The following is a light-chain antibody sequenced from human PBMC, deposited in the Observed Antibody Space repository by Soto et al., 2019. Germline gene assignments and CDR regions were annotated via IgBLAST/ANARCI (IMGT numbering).Light chain of an antibody. Sequence: EIVLTQSPGTLSLSPGERATLSCRASQGVTSNYLAWYQQRPGQAPRLLIYVASNRATGIPDRFSGGGSGTDFTLTISRLEPEDFAMYYCQQYSSSSPTTFGQGTRLEIE. V-gene: IGKV3-20*01. CDR2: VAS. CDR1: QGVTSNY. CDR3: QQYSSSSPTT. J-gene: IGKJ5*01.